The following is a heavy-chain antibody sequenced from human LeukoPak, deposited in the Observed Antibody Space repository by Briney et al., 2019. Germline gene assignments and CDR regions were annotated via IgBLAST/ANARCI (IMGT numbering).Heavy chain of an antibody. J-gene: IGHJ5*02. CDR3: ARDSDSGTSWTNWFDP. D-gene: IGHD1-26*01. CDR1: GYTFTDYY. CDR2: INPNSGDT. V-gene: IGHV1-2*02. Sequence: ASVKVSCKSSGYTFTDYYMHWVRQAPGQGLQWMGWINPNSGDTNYAQNFQGRVTITRDTSISTAYMELSRLRSGDTAMYYCARDSDSGTSWTNWFDPWGQGTLVTVSS.